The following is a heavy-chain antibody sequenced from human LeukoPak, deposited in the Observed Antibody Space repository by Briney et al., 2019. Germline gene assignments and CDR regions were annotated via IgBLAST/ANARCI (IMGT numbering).Heavy chain of an antibody. D-gene: IGHD3-22*01. CDR2: INHSGST. J-gene: IGHJ5*02. V-gene: IGHV4-34*01. CDR1: GGSFSGYY. CDR3: ARGFRDSSGYGNWFDP. Sequence: SETLSLTCAVYGGSFSGYYWSWIRQPPGKGLEWIGEINHSGSTNYNPSLKSRVTISVDTSKNQFSLKPSSVTAADTAVYYCARGFRDSSGYGNWFDPWGQGTLVTVSS.